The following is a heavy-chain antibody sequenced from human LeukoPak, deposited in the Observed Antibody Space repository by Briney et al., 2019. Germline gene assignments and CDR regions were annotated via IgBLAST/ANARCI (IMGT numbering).Heavy chain of an antibody. CDR1: GFTFSRNA. D-gene: IGHD6-13*01. CDR2: IGDTGFAT. CDR3: AKDSAAGTWDD. J-gene: IGHJ4*02. Sequence: QPGGSLRLSCTASGFTFSRNALSWVRQSPGKGLEWVSAIGDTGFATYYADSVRGRFTISRDNSRNTLYLQMSSLRVEDTAVYYCAKDSAAGTWDDWGQGTLVTVSS. V-gene: IGHV3-23*01.